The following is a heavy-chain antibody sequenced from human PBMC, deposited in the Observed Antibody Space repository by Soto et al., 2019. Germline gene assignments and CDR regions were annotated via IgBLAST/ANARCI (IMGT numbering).Heavy chain of an antibody. CDR1: GFTFSSYG. V-gene: IGHV3-30*18. CDR3: AKDIIAARYYYYGMDV. J-gene: IGHJ6*02. D-gene: IGHD6-13*01. Sequence: QVQLVESGGGVVQPGRSLRLSCAASGFTFSSYGMHWVRQAPGKGLEWVAVISYDGSNKYYADSVKGRFTISRDNSKNMLYLQMNSLRAEDTDVYYCAKDIIAARYYYYGMDVWGQGTTVTVSS. CDR2: ISYDGSNK.